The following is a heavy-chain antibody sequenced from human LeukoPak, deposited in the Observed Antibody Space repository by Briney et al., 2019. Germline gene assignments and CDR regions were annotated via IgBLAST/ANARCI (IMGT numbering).Heavy chain of an antibody. Sequence: GASVKVSCKASGYTFTSYYMHWVRQAPGQGLEWMGIINPSSGGTTYAQKFQGRVTMTRDMSTSALYVELSSLRSEDTALYYCARGVTGDGPDYWGQGTLVTVSS. J-gene: IGHJ4*02. CDR2: INPSSGGT. V-gene: IGHV1-46*01. CDR1: GYTFTSYY. D-gene: IGHD7-27*01. CDR3: ARGVTGDGPDY.